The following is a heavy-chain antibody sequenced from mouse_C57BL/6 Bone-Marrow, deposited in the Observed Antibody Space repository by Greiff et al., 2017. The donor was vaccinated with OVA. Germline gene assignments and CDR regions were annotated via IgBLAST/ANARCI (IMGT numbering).Heavy chain of an antibody. D-gene: IGHD1-1*02. J-gene: IGHJ2*01. CDR1: GYTFTSYW. CDR3: ARERWGYFDC. Sequence: QVQLKQPGAELVKPGASVKLSCKASGYTFTSYWMHWVKQRPGQGLEWIGMIHPNSGSTNYNEKFKSKATLTVDKSSSTAYMQLSSLTSEDSAVYYCARERWGYFDCWGQGTALTVSS. CDR2: IHPNSGST. V-gene: IGHV1-64*01.